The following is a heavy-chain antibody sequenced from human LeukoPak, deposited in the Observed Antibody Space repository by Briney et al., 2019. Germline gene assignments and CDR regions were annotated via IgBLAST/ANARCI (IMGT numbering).Heavy chain of an antibody. V-gene: IGHV4-34*01. CDR2: INHSGST. D-gene: IGHD6-13*01. CDR3: AASSWSYYYYGMDV. Sequence: KPSETLSLTCAVYGVSFSGYYWSWIRQPPGKGLEWIGEINHSGSTNYNPSLKSRVTISVDTSKNQFSLKLSSVTTADTAVYYCAASSWSYYYYGMDVWGQGTTVTVSS. CDR1: GVSFSGYY. J-gene: IGHJ6*02.